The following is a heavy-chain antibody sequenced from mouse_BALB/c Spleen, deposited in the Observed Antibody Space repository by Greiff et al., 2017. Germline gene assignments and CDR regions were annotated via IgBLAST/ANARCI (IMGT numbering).Heavy chain of an antibody. CDR1: GFDFSRYW. J-gene: IGHJ4*01. D-gene: IGHD2-4*01. CDR3: ARRGLYYAMDY. CDR2: INPDSSTI. V-gene: IGHV4-1*02. Sequence: DVKLQESGGGLVQPGGSLKLSCAASGFDFSRYWMSWVRQAPGKGLEWIGEINPDSSTINYTPSLKDKFIISRDNAKNTLYLQMSKVRSEDTALYYCARRGLYYAMDYWGQGTSVTVSS.